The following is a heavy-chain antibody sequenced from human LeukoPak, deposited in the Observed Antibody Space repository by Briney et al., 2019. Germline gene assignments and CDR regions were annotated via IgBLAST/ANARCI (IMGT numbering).Heavy chain of an antibody. J-gene: IGHJ4*02. CDR1: GGTFSSYA. CDR3: ARGRIAAADPEKYYFDY. Sequence: ASVKVSCKASGGTFSSYAISWVRQAPGQGLEWMGGIIPIFGTANYAQKFQGRVTITADKSTSTAYMELSSLRSEDTAVYYCARGRIAAADPEKYYFDYWGQGTLVTVSS. CDR2: IIPIFGTA. V-gene: IGHV1-69*06. D-gene: IGHD6-13*01.